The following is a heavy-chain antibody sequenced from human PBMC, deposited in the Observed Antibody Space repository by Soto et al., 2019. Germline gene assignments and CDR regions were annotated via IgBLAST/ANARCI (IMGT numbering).Heavy chain of an antibody. CDR3: AADTEVTGNDAFDI. CDR1: GFTFTSSA. J-gene: IGHJ3*02. Sequence: SVKVSCKASGFTFTSSAVQWVRQARGQRLEWIGWIVVGSGNTNYAQKFQERVTITRDMSTSTAYMELSSLRSEDTAVYYCAADTEVTGNDAFDIWGQGTMVTVSS. D-gene: IGHD4-4*01. V-gene: IGHV1-58*01. CDR2: IVVGSGNT.